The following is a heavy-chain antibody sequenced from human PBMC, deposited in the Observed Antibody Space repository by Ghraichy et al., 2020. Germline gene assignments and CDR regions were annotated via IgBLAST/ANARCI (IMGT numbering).Heavy chain of an antibody. CDR3: ARHAEVVAATPFDY. J-gene: IGHJ4*02. V-gene: IGHV4-39*01. D-gene: IGHD2-15*01. CDR1: GGSISSSSYY. Sequence: SETLSLTCTVSGGSISSSSYYWGWIRQPPGKGLEWIGSIYYSGSTYYNPSLKSRVTISVDTSKNQFSLKLSSVTAADTAVYYCARHAEVVAATPFDYWGQGTLVTVSS. CDR2: IYYSGST.